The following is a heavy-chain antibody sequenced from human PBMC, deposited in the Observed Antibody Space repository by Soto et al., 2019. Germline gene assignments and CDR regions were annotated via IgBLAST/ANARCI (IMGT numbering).Heavy chain of an antibody. D-gene: IGHD3-9*01. CDR1: GGSISSYY. CDR3: AIGPRYYDILTGYLPAPYFDY. J-gene: IGHJ4*02. V-gene: IGHV4-59*08. CDR2: IYYSGST. Sequence: SETLSLTCTVSGGSISSYYWSWIRQPPGKGLEWIGYIYYSGSTNYNPSLKSRVTISVDTSKNQFSLKLGSVTAADTAVYYCAIGPRYYDILTGYLPAPYFDYWGQGTLVTVSS.